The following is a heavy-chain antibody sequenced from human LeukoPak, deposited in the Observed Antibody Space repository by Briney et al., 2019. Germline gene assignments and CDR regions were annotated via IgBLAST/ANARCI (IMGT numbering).Heavy chain of an antibody. CDR3: ARLLAGSGYARDAFDI. CDR2: MSYVGSNK. Sequence: PGGSLRLSCASSGFTFSSYAMHWVRQAPGKGLAWVAVMSYVGSNKYYADSLKGGFTISRDNSKNTLYLQMNSLRAEDTAVYYGARLLAGSGYARDAFDIWGQGTMVTVSS. CDR1: GFTFSSYA. V-gene: IGHV3-30*04. J-gene: IGHJ3*02. D-gene: IGHD3-22*01.